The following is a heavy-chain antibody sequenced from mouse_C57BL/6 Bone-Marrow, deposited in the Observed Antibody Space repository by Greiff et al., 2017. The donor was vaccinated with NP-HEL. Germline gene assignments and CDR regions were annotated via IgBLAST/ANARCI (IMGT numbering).Heavy chain of an antibody. CDR2: IWTGGGT. Sequence: QVQLQQSGPGLVAPSQSLSITCTVSGFSLTSYAISWVRQPPGKGLEWLGVIWTGGGTNYNSALKSRLSISKDNSKSQVFLKMNSLQTDDTARYYCARTVDSSGYDAWFAYWGQGTLVTVSA. D-gene: IGHD3-2*02. CDR3: ARTVDSSGYDAWFAY. CDR1: GFSLTSYA. J-gene: IGHJ3*01. V-gene: IGHV2-9-1*01.